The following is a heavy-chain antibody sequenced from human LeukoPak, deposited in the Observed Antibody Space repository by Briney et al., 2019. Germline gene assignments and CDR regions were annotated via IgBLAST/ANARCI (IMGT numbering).Heavy chain of an antibody. Sequence: SETLPLTCAVYGGSFSGYYWSWIRQPPGKGLEWIGEINHSGSTNYNPSLKSRVTISVDTSKNQFSLKLSSVTAADTAVYYCAREGNPKGLVPAAIDFRLDYWGQGTLVTVSS. CDR1: GGSFSGYY. CDR3: AREGNPKGLVPAAIDFRLDY. V-gene: IGHV4-34*01. CDR2: INHSGST. D-gene: IGHD2-2*01. J-gene: IGHJ4*02.